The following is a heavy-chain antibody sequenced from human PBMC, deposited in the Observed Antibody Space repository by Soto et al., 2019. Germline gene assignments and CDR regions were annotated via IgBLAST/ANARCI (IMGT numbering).Heavy chain of an antibody. J-gene: IGHJ4*02. CDR2: IKSKTDGGTT. CDR3: TTGQWDIGVVQAAFGFDY. V-gene: IGHV3-15*07. D-gene: IGHD2-2*01. CDR1: GFTFSNAW. Sequence: EVQLVESGGGLVKPGGSLRLSCAASGFTFSNAWMNWVRQAPGKGLEWVGRIKSKTDGGTTDYAAPVKGRFTISRDDSKNTLYLQMNSLKTEDTAVYYCTTGQWDIGVVQAAFGFDYWGQGTLVTVSS.